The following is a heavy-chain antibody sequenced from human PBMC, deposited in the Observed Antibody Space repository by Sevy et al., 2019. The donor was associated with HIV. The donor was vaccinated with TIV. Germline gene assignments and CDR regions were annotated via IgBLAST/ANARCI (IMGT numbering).Heavy chain of an antibody. CDR2: ISWDGGST. CDR1: GFTFDDYT. J-gene: IGHJ6*03. V-gene: IGHV3-43*01. Sequence: GGSLRLSCAASGFTFDDYTMHWVRQAPGKGLEWVSLISWDGGSTYYADSVKGRFTISKENSKNSLYLEMNSLRTEDTALYYCAKGYCSGGSCYSGVYYYYMDVWGKGTTVTVSS. CDR3: AKGYCSGGSCYSGVYYYYMDV. D-gene: IGHD2-15*01.